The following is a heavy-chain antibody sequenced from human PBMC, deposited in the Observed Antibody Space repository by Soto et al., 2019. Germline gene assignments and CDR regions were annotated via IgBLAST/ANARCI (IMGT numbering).Heavy chain of an antibody. Sequence: PGGSLRLSCAASGFTFSSYWMHWVRQAPGKGLVWVSRINSDGSSTSYADSVKGRFTISRDNAKNTLYLQMNSLRAEDTAVYYCARCPGEFTMVRGPIFGSYYYYGMDVWGQGTTVTVSS. CDR2: INSDGSST. J-gene: IGHJ6*02. D-gene: IGHD3-10*01. CDR1: GFTFSSYW. CDR3: ARCPGEFTMVRGPIFGSYYYYGMDV. V-gene: IGHV3-74*01.